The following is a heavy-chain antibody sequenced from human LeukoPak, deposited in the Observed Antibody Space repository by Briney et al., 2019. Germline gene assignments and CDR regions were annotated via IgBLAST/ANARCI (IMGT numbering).Heavy chain of an antibody. CDR2: IYYSGST. D-gene: IGHD1-26*01. CDR1: GGSISSYY. Sequence: SETLSLTCTVSGGSISSYYWSWIRQPPGKGLEWIGYIYYSGSTNYNPSLKSRVTISVDTSKNQFSLRLSSVTAADTAVYYCARRSLGATEDYWGREPWSPSPQ. J-gene: IGHJ4*02. CDR3: ARRSLGATEDY. V-gene: IGHV4-59*08.